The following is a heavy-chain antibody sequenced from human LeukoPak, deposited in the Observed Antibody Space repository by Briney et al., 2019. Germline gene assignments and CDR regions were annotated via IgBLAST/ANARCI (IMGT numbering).Heavy chain of an antibody. V-gene: IGHV4-34*01. CDR2: INHSGST. CDR1: GGSFSGYY. J-gene: IGHJ4*02. Sequence: SETLSLTCAVYGGSFSGYYWSWIRQPPGKGLEWIGEINHSGSTNYNPSLKSRVTISVDTSKNQFSLKLSSVTAADTAVYYCARGGSHYFRKTRSSRSQIFDYWGQGTLVTVSS. CDR3: ARGGSHYFRKTRSSRSQIFDY. D-gene: IGHD1-26*01.